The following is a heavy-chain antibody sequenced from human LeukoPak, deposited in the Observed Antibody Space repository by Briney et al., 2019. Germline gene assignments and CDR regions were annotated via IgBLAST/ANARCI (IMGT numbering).Heavy chain of an antibody. D-gene: IGHD3-10*01. V-gene: IGHV4-38-2*02. J-gene: IGHJ4*02. CDR1: GYSISSGYY. Sequence: SETLSLTCTVSGYSISSGYYWGWIRQPPGQGLEWIGSIYHSGSTYYNPSLKSRVTISVDTSKNQFSLKLSSVTAADTAVYYCARGRGYGSGSYYPTDYWGQGTLVTVSS. CDR2: IYHSGST. CDR3: ARGRGYGSGSYYPTDY.